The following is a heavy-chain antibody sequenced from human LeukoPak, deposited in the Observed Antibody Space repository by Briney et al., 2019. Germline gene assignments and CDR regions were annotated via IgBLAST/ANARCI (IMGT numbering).Heavy chain of an antibody. V-gene: IGHV3-53*01. CDR2: IYSGGST. D-gene: IGHD6-19*01. Sequence: GGSLRLSCAASGFTVSSNYMSWVRQAPGKGLEWVSVIYSGGSTYYADSVKGRFTISRDNSKNTLYLQMNSLRAEDTAVYYCARALGIAVAGTLDDYWGQGTLVTVSS. CDR3: ARALGIAVAGTLDDY. J-gene: IGHJ4*02. CDR1: GFTVSSNY.